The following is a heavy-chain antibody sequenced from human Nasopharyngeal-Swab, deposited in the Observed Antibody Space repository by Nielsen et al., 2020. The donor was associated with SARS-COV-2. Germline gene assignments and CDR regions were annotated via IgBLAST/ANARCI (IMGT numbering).Heavy chain of an antibody. J-gene: IGHJ3*02. D-gene: IGHD3-3*01. Sequence: GGSLRLSCAASGFTFSSYGMHWVRQAPGKGLEWVAVISYDGSNKYYADSVKGRFTISRDNSKNTLYLQMNSLRAEDTAVYYCAKELGGTIFGVVIISDDAFDIWGQGTMATVSS. CDR1: GFTFSSYG. V-gene: IGHV3-30*18. CDR2: ISYDGSNK. CDR3: AKELGGTIFGVVIISDDAFDI.